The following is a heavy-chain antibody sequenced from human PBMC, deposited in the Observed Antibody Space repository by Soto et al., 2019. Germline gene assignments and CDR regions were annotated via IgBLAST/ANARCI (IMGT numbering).Heavy chain of an antibody. Sequence: QVELVESGGGVVHPGTSLRLSCAASGFTFSSYGLHWVRQAPGKGLEWVAGISYDGGSQYYADSVKGRFTISRDDSKNTLYLQMNSPRTEDTAVYHCAKVWVEMSTYDAFDIWGQGTMVTVS. CDR1: GFTFSSYG. CDR3: AKVWVEMSTYDAFDI. CDR2: ISYDGGSQ. V-gene: IGHV3-30*18. D-gene: IGHD2-21*01. J-gene: IGHJ3*02.